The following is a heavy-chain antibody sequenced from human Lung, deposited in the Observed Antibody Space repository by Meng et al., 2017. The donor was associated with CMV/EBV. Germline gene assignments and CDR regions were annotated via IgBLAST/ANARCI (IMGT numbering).Heavy chain of an antibody. CDR2: IDSDGINI. V-gene: IGHV3-74*01. CDR3: ASARSVVRYAFDI. J-gene: IGHJ3*02. CDR1: GFTFSTYW. Sequence: SCAASGFTFSTYWMHWVRLVPGKGLVWVSRIDSDGINIDYADSVKGRFTISRDNARNTLYLQMDSLRVEDTAVYYCASARSVVRYAFDIWAQGTXVTVSS. D-gene: IGHD2-15*01.